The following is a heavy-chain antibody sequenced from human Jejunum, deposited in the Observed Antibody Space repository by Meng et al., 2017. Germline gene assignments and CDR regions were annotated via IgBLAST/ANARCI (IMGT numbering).Heavy chain of an antibody. Sequence: SETLSLTCTVSNYSITRGYSWGWIRQAPGKGLEWIGSISHSASTSYNPSLTSRVTISVDTSKNQLSLRVTSVTAADTAMYFCAKSYYDSSGQWGYWGPGTLVTVSS. V-gene: IGHV4-38-2*02. J-gene: IGHJ4*02. CDR2: ISHSAST. D-gene: IGHD3-22*01. CDR1: NYSITRGYS. CDR3: AKSYYDSSGQWGY.